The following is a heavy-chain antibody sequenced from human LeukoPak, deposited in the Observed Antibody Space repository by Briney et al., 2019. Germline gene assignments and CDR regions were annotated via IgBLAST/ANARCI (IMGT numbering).Heavy chain of an antibody. CDR1: GFTFSSYA. CDR3: AKDPVSDSSGYYH. Sequence: GGSLRLSCAASGFTFSSYAMSWVRQAPGKGLEWVWAISGSGGSTYYADSVKGRFTISRDNSKNTLYLQMNSVRAEDRAVYYCAKDPVSDSSGYYHWGQGTLVTVSS. D-gene: IGHD3-22*01. V-gene: IGHV3-23*01. J-gene: IGHJ5*02. CDR2: ISGSGGST.